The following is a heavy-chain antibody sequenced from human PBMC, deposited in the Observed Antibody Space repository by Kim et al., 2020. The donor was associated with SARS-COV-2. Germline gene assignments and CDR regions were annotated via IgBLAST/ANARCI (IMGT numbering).Heavy chain of an antibody. CDR1: GGSISSSSYF. Sequence: SETLSLTCTVSGGSISSSSYFWGWIRQPPGKGLEWIGTIYYSGSTYYNPSLKSRVTISVDTSKNQFSLKLSSVTAADTAVYYCARQKSLNWFDPWGQGTL. V-gene: IGHV4-39*01. CDR2: IYYSGST. J-gene: IGHJ5*02. CDR3: ARQKSLNWFDP.